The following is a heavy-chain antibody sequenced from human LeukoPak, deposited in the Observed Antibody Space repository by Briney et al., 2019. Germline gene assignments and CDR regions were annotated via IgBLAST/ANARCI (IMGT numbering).Heavy chain of an antibody. V-gene: IGHV3-53*04. J-gene: IGHJ5*02. CDR1: GFTVSSNY. CDR2: IYSGGST. D-gene: IGHD4-17*01. CDR3: ARGFYGDNWFDP. Sequence: GGSLRLSCAASGFTVSSNYMSWVRQAPGKGLDWVSVIYSGGSTYYADSVKGRFTVSRHNSQNTLYLQMNSLKIEDTAMYYCARGFYGDNWFDPWGQGTLVTVSS.